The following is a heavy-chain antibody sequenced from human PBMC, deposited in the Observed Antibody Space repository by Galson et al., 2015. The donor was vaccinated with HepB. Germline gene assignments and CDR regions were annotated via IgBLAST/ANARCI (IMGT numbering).Heavy chain of an antibody. J-gene: IGHJ4*02. CDR2: ISAYNGST. CDR3: ARGGTIFGGTGGALDY. Sequence: SVKVSCKAYGYTFTSYSISWVRQAPGQGLEWMGWISAYNGSTNYAQKLQGRVTMPTDTSTSTAYMELRSLRSDDTAVYYCARGGTIFGGTGGALDYWGQGTLVTVSS. CDR1: GYTFTSYS. V-gene: IGHV1-18*01. D-gene: IGHD3-3*01.